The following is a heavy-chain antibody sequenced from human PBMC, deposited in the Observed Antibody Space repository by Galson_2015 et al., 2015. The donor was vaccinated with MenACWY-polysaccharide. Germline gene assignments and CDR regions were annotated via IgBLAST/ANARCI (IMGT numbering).Heavy chain of an antibody. D-gene: IGHD2-15*01. CDR3: ARDGYCSGGSCSPPPRWWFDP. CDR2: IIPILGIA. J-gene: IGHJ5*02. Sequence: SVKVSCKASGGTFSSYAISWVRQAPGQGLEWMGRIIPILGIANYAQKFQGRVTITADKSTSTAYMELSSLRSEDTAVYYCARDGYCSGGSCSPPPRWWFDPWGQGTLVTVSS. CDR1: GGTFSSYA. V-gene: IGHV1-69*04.